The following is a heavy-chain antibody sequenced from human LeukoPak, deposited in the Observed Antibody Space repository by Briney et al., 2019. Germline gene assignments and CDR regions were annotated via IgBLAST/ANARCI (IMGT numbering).Heavy chain of an antibody. CDR2: ISYDGSNK. D-gene: IGHD3-22*01. Sequence: GGSLRLSCAASGFTFSSYGMHWVRQAPGKGLEWVAVISYDGSNKYYADSVKGRFTISRDNSKNTLYLQMNSLRAEDTAVYYCAKHPTMIVVVITSVDYWGQGTLVTVSS. V-gene: IGHV3-30*18. CDR3: AKHPTMIVVVITSVDY. CDR1: GFTFSSYG. J-gene: IGHJ4*02.